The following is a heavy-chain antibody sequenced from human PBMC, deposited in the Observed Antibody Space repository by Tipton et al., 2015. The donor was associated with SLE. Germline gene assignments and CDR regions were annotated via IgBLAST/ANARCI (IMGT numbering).Heavy chain of an antibody. CDR1: GGSISSGDYY. CDR3: ARDSVNYGSGAKGMDV. D-gene: IGHD3-10*01. J-gene: IGHJ6*02. Sequence: LRLSCTVSGGSISSGDYYWSWIRQPPGKGLEWIGYIYYSGSTYYNPSLKSRVTISVDTSKNQFSLKLSSVTAADTAVYYCARDSVNYGSGAKGMDVWGQGTTVTVSS. V-gene: IGHV4-30-4*01. CDR2: IYYSGST.